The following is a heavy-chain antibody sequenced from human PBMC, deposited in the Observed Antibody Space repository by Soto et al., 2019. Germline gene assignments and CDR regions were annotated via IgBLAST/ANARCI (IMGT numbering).Heavy chain of an antibody. CDR3: ARELTPLRDPNYYGPRRYMDV. CDR2: IYSGGST. Sequence: GGSLRLSCAASGFTVSSNYMSWVRQAPGKGLEWVSVIYSGGSTYYADSVKGRFTISRHNSKNTLYLQMNSLRAEDTAVYYCARELTPLRDPNYYGPRRYMDVWGKGTTVTVSS. CDR1: GFTVSSNY. V-gene: IGHV3-53*04. D-gene: IGHD3-10*01. J-gene: IGHJ6*03.